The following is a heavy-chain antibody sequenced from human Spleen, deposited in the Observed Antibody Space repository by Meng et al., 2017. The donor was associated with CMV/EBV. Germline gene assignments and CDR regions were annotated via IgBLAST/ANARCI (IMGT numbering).Heavy chain of an antibody. Sequence: SETLSLTCTVSGGSISSSTYYWGWIRQPPGKGLEWIASIYFLGSSYYNPSLKRRVTISVDTSKNQFSLKLNSVTVADTAAYYCARDPRLNGMDVWGQGTTVTVSS. CDR3: ARDPRLNGMDV. V-gene: IGHV4-39*07. J-gene: IGHJ6*02. CDR2: IYFLGSS. CDR1: GGSISSSTYY. D-gene: IGHD1-1*01.